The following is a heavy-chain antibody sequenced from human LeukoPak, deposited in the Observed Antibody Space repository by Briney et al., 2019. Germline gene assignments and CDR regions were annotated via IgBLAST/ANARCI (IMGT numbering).Heavy chain of an antibody. V-gene: IGHV4-34*01. D-gene: IGHD3-9*01. CDR1: GGSFSGYY. J-gene: IGHJ4*02. Sequence: SETLSLTCAVYGGSFSGYYWSWIRQPPGKGLEWIGEINHSGGTNYNPSPKSRVTISVDTSKNQFSLKLSSVTAADTAVYYCARAFLRYFDWLYRYYFDYWGQGTLVTVSS. CDR2: INHSGGT. CDR3: ARAFLRYFDWLYRYYFDY.